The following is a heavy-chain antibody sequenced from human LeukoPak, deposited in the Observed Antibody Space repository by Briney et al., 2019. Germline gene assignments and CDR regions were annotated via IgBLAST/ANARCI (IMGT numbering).Heavy chain of an antibody. CDR1: GFTFKTYT. J-gene: IGHJ6*02. Sequence: TGGSLRLSCAAAGFTFKTYTMHWVSQAPGLGMEWVSSISSSSSYIFYADSVKDRFTISRDNAKNSLYLQMSGLRAEDAAVYYCAREGGYKYYYAMDVWGQGTPVTVSS. CDR2: ISSSSSYI. V-gene: IGHV3-21*01. CDR3: AREGGYKYYYAMDV. D-gene: IGHD5-24*01.